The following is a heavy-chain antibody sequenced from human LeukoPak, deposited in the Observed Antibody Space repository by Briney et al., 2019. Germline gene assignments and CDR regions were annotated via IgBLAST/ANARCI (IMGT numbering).Heavy chain of an antibody. CDR3: ARGPQWRGDYYYIDV. D-gene: IGHD6-19*01. Sequence: ASVKVSCKASGYTFTNFDINWVRQATGQGLEWMGWMNPNSGNTGYAQKFQGRVTMTMNTSITTAYMELSSLISEDTAVYYCARGPQWRGDYYYIDVWGRGTTVTVPS. CDR1: GYTFTNFD. CDR2: MNPNSGNT. J-gene: IGHJ6*03. V-gene: IGHV1-8*01.